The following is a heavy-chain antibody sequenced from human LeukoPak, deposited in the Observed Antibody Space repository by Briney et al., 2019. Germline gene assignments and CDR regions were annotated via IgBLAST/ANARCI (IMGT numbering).Heavy chain of an antibody. Sequence: GGSLRLSCAASGFTFSSYMMSWVRQSPGKGLEWVSGISGSGGRTYYADSVKGRFTVSRDNSKNTLYLQMNSLRAEDTAVYYCAKDRGNWNFQYFGYWGQGTLVTVSS. D-gene: IGHD1-7*01. V-gene: IGHV3-23*01. CDR3: AKDRGNWNFQYFGY. CDR2: ISGSGGRT. J-gene: IGHJ4*02. CDR1: GFTFSSYM.